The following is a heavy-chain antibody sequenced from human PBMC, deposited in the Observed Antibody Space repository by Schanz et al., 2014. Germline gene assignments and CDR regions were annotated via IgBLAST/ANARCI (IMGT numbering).Heavy chain of an antibody. Sequence: QFQLVESGGGVVQPGRSLRLSCAASGFTVSNYGMHWVRQAPGQGLEKVAVTSTDGTKTYYAASVRGRFTISRDNSKNTVYLQMNSLRSEDTAVYYCTRDRGALINHNDALDLWGQGTMVSVSS. D-gene: IGHD3-16*01. CDR3: TRDRGALINHNDALDL. J-gene: IGHJ3*01. CDR2: TSTDGTKT. CDR1: GFTVSNYG. V-gene: IGHV3-30*03.